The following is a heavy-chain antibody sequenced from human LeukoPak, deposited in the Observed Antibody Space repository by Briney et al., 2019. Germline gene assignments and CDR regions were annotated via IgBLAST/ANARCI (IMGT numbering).Heavy chain of an antibody. CDR3: ARISARSYASGLLKGFYVDY. D-gene: IGHD3-3*01. Sequence: GGSLRLSCATSGFIFSTYNMHGVRQAPREGLEGVSSINIQSNYIYSADSVKGRFITSRDNAENSLSLQMNSLRAEDTGVYYCARISARSYASGLLKGFYVDYWGQGTLVTVSS. CDR1: GFIFSTYN. CDR2: INIQSNYI. J-gene: IGHJ4*02. V-gene: IGHV3-21*01.